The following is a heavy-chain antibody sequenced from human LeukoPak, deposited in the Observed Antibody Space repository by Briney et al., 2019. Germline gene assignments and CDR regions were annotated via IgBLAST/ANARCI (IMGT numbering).Heavy chain of an antibody. CDR3: AKDLAGYNWNDGDY. CDR2: ISGSGDST. J-gene: IGHJ4*02. CDR1: GFTFSNYA. D-gene: IGHD1-20*01. V-gene: IGHV3-23*01. Sequence: GGSLRLSCAASGFTFSNYAMRWVRQAPGKGLEWVSGISGSGDSTYYADSVKGRFTISRDNSKNTLYLQMNSLRAEDTAVYYCAKDLAGYNWNDGDYWGQGTLVTVSS.